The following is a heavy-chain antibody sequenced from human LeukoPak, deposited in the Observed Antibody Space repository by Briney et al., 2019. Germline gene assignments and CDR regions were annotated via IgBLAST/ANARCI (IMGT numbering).Heavy chain of an antibody. CDR1: GFTFSSYA. Sequence: PGGSLRLSCAASGFTFSSYAMHWVRQAPGKGLEWVAVISYDGSNKYYADSVKGRFTISRDNSKNTLYLQMSSLRAEDTAVYYCARSTGLADYYFDYWGQGTLVTVSS. D-gene: IGHD1-1*01. J-gene: IGHJ4*02. V-gene: IGHV3-30*04. CDR3: ARSTGLADYYFDY. CDR2: ISYDGSNK.